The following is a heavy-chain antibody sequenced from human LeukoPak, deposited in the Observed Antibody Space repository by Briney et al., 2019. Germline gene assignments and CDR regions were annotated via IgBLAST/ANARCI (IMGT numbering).Heavy chain of an antibody. CDR2: TSYDGSKK. CDR1: GFTLTYYA. Sequence: GGSLRLSCAASGFTLTYYAMHWVRQAPGKGLEWVAVTSYDGSKKYYADSVKGRFTISRDSSKNTLYLQMSSLRAEDTAVYYCARSSYDYGGIEGPFDYWGQRTLVTVCS. J-gene: IGHJ4*02. V-gene: IGHV3-30*15. D-gene: IGHD4-23*01. CDR3: ARSSYDYGGIEGPFDY.